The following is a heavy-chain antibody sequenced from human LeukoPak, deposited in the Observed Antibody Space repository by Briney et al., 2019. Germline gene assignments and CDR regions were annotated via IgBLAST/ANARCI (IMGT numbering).Heavy chain of an antibody. Sequence: GGSLRLSCAASGFTFSDAWMNWVRQAPGKGLEWVGRIKRKTEGGTTDYVAPVKGRFIISRDDSKNTLYLQMNSLKTEDTAFYYCTTGNFGPYWGQGTLVTVSS. CDR1: GFTFSDAW. J-gene: IGHJ4*02. D-gene: IGHD3-10*01. V-gene: IGHV3-15*07. CDR3: TTGNFGPY. CDR2: IKRKTEGGTT.